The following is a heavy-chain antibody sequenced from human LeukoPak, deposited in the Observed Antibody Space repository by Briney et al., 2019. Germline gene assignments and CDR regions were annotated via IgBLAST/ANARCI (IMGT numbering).Heavy chain of an antibody. Sequence: GGSLRLSCAASGFTFSSYEMNWVRQAPGKGLEWVSFISSSASTIYYADSVKGRFTISRDNAKNSLYLQMNSLRAEDTAVYYCARDIRHSSPYWGQGTLVTVSS. CDR3: ARDIRHSSPY. D-gene: IGHD6-13*01. CDR1: GFTFSSYE. CDR2: ISSSASTI. V-gene: IGHV3-48*03. J-gene: IGHJ4*02.